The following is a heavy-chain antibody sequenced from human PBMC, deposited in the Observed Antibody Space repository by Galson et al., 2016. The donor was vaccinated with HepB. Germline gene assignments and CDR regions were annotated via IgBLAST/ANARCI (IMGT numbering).Heavy chain of an antibody. CDR1: GLTDSTSF. Sequence: SLRLSCAATGLTDSTSFMSWVRQAPGEGLEWVSVTYGTGSPHFPDSTYFADSVKGRFAISRDNAKNYVSLQMNRLRADDTAVYYCARVGDYGDLDFWGQGTLVTVSS. CDR2: TYGTGSPHFPDST. D-gene: IGHD4-17*01. J-gene: IGHJ4*02. CDR3: ARVGDYGDLDF. V-gene: IGHV3-66*01.